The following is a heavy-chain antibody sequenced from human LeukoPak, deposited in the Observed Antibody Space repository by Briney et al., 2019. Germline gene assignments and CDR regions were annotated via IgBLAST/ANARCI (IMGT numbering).Heavy chain of an antibody. CDR2: ISSHGGST. V-gene: IGHV3-64D*09. J-gene: IGHJ3*02. D-gene: IGHD5-18*01. CDR1: GFPFSSYA. Sequence: GGSLRLSCSASGFPFSSYAMHWVRQAPGKGLEYVSAISSHGGSTYYADSVKGRFTISRDNSKNTLYLQMSSLRAEDTAVYYCARDFADTAMVFAIWGQGTMVTVSS. CDR3: ARDFADTAMVFAI.